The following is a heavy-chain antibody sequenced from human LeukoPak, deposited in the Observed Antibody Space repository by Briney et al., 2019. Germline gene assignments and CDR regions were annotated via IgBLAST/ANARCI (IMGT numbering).Heavy chain of an antibody. CDR2: INPSGGST. V-gene: IGHV1-46*01. J-gene: IGHJ3*02. D-gene: IGHD2-15*01. Sequence: ASVKVSCKASGYTFTSYYMHWVRQAPGQGLEWMGIINPSGGSTSYAQKFQGRVTMTRDMPTSTVYMELSSLRSEDTAVYYCARGHYPCSGGSCYLPTDAFDIWGQGTMVTVSS. CDR1: GYTFTSYY. CDR3: ARGHYPCSGGSCYLPTDAFDI.